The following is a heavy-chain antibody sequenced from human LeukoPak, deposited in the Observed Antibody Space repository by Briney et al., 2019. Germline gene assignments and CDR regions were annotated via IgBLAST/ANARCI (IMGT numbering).Heavy chain of an antibody. CDR2: ISSSSSYI. J-gene: IGHJ4*02. V-gene: IGHV3-21*01. D-gene: IGHD1-14*01. CDR3: ASEGTLPIDY. CDR1: GFTFSTNA. Sequence: GGSLRLSCSTSGFTFSTNAMSWVRQAPGKGLEWVSSISSSSSYIYYADSVKGRFTISRDNAKNSLYLQMNSLRAEDTAVYYCASEGTLPIDYWGQGTLVTVSS.